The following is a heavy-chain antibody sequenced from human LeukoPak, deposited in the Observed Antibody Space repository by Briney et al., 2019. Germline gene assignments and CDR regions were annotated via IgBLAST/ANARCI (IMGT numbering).Heavy chain of an antibody. V-gene: IGHV4-39*07. CDR2: IYHSGST. CDR3: ARVGSSTEDYYYYYMDV. J-gene: IGHJ6*03. CDR1: GGSISSSSYY. D-gene: IGHD2-2*01. Sequence: SETLSLTCTVSGGSISSSSYYWGWIRQPPGKGLEWIGYIYHSGSTYYNPSLKSRVTISVDRSKNQFSLKLSSVTAADTAVYYCARVGSSTEDYYYYYMDVWGKGTTVTVSS.